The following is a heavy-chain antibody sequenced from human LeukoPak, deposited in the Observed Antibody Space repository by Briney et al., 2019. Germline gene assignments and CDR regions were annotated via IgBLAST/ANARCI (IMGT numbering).Heavy chain of an antibody. Sequence: GGSLRLSCAASGFTFCSYPLRWLRQAPGKALEWVSALSGSGGSTYYADSVKGRFTISRDHSKNTLYLQMNSLRAQDTAVYYCAKDLTGFDSFDYWGQGTLVTVSS. CDR1: GFTFCSYP. V-gene: IGHV3-23*01. J-gene: IGHJ4*02. CDR3: AKDLTGFDSFDY. CDR2: LSGSGGST. D-gene: IGHD3-9*01.